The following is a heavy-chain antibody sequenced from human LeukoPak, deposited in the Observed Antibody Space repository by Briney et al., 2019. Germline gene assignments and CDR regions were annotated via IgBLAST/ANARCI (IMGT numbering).Heavy chain of an antibody. J-gene: IGHJ4*02. CDR1: GFTFSSYS. CDR2: ISSSSSYI. V-gene: IGHV3-21*01. D-gene: IGHD1-1*01. Sequence: PGGSLRLSCAASGFTFSSYSMNWVRQAPGKGLEWVSSISSSSSYIYYADSVKGRFTISRDNAKNSLYLQMNSLRAEDMAVYYCAREDGDDGGCDYWGQGTLVTVSS. CDR3: AREDGDDGGCDY.